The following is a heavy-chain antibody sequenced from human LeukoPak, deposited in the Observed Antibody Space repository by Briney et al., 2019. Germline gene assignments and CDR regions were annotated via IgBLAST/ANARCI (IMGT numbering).Heavy chain of an antibody. V-gene: IGHV1-18*01. CDR3: ARGTPYSSSLSRNDY. D-gene: IGHD6-13*01. J-gene: IGHJ4*02. CDR1: GYTFTSYG. Sequence: GASVKVSCKASGYTFTSYGISWVRQAPGQGLEWMGWISAYNGNTNYAQKLQGRVTMTTDTSTSTAYMELRSLRSDDTAVYYCARGTPYSSSLSRNDYWGQGTLVTVSS. CDR2: ISAYNGNT.